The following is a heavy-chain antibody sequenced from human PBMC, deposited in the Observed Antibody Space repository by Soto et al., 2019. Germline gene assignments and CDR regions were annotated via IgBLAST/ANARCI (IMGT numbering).Heavy chain of an antibody. CDR2: ISSTSGTI. J-gene: IGHJ6*02. CDR1: GFVFSTYS. CDR3: ANQKIRFSVAGTLYGLGV. V-gene: IGHV3-48*02. Sequence: GGSLRLSCEASGFVFSTYSMNWVRQAPGKGLEWISYISSTSGTIYYADSVKGRFTIFRDNAKNSLFLQMNGLRDDDTAVYYCANQKIRFSVAGTLYGLGVWGQGTTVTV. D-gene: IGHD6-19*01.